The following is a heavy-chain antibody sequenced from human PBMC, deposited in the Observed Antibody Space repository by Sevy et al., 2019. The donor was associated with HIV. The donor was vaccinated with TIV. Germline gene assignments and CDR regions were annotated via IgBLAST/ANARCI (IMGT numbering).Heavy chain of an antibody. Sequence: SETLSLTCAVSGGSISNYYWNWIRQPPGKGLEWVGYVFHNGDTNYNPSLKTRVTISLDTSKKQFSLKMTSLTAADTAVYYCARLTVSGYFFDFWGQGTPVTVSS. J-gene: IGHJ4*02. CDR2: VFHNGDT. D-gene: IGHD1-26*01. CDR3: ARLTVSGYFFDF. V-gene: IGHV4-59*08. CDR1: GGSISNYY.